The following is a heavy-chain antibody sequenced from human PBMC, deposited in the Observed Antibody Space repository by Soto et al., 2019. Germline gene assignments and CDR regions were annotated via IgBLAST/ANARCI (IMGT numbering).Heavy chain of an antibody. CDR1: VNSITIKINY. J-gene: IGHJ4*02. D-gene: IGHD2-21*02. CDR2: IYYSGST. CDR3: ARQRTSVVTQAYFDV. V-gene: IGHV4-39*01. Sequence: PSETLSLTSPFTVNSITIKINYWGWIPHPPGKGLEWIGSIYYSGSTYNNPSLRSRVSMSIDTSKDQFSLKLKSVTAADTALYFCARQRTSVVTQAYFDVWGPGSLVTVSS.